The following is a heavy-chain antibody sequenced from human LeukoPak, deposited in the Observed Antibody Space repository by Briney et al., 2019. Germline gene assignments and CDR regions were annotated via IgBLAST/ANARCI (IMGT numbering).Heavy chain of an antibody. V-gene: IGHV3-30*02. CDR2: IRSDGSDK. Sequence: PGGSLRLSCAASGFTFRNYGMYWVRQAPGKGLEWVAYIRSDGSDKYHADSVKGRFSISRDNSENTVHLQMDSLRSDDTAVYYCAKVCYSDRSGYCGIDYWGQGALVTVST. J-gene: IGHJ4*02. CDR1: GFTFRNYG. CDR3: AKVCYSDRSGYCGIDY. D-gene: IGHD3-22*01.